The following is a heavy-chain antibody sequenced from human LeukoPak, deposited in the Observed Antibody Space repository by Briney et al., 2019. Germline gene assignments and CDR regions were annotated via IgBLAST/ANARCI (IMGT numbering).Heavy chain of an antibody. CDR3: ARPGRRSSSWYYFDY. Sequence: GGSLRLYCAASGFTFSSYGMSWVRQAPGKGLEWVANIKQDGSEKYYVDSVKGRFTISRDNAKNSLYLQMNSLRAEDTAVYYCARPGRRSSSWYYFDYWGQGTLVTVSS. J-gene: IGHJ4*02. V-gene: IGHV3-7*01. CDR1: GFTFSSYG. CDR2: IKQDGSEK. D-gene: IGHD6-13*01.